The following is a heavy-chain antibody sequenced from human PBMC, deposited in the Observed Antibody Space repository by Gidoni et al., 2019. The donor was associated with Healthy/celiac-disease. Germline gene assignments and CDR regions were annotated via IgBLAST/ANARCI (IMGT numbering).Heavy chain of an antibody. CDR1: GYPFTSYY. Sequence: QVQLVQSGAAVKKPGASVKVSFKVSGYPFTSYYMHWVRQAPGQGLEWRGLINPSGGSTSYEQKFKGRVTMTRDTSTSTVYMELSSLRAEDTAVYYCARERRSGGSDAFDIWGQGTMVTVSS. J-gene: IGHJ3*02. V-gene: IGHV1-46*01. CDR3: ARERRSGGSDAFDI. CDR2: INPSGGST. D-gene: IGHD3-16*01.